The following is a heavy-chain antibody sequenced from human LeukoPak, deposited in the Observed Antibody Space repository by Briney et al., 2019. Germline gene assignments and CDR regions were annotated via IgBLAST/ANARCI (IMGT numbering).Heavy chain of an antibody. J-gene: IGHJ5*02. V-gene: IGHV5-51*01. Sequence: GESLKISCKGSGYRFTSYWIGWVRQMPGKGLEWMGIIYPGDSDTRYSPSFQGQVTISADKSISTAYLQWSSLKASDTAMYYCARSRLAGDGGNWFDPWDQGTLVTVSS. CDR1: GYRFTSYW. CDR3: ARSRLAGDGGNWFDP. CDR2: IYPGDSDT. D-gene: IGHD7-27*01.